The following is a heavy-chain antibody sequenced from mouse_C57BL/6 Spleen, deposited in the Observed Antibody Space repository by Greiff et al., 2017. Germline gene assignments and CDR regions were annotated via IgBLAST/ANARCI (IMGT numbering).Heavy chain of an antibody. CDR2: ISGGGGNT. Sequence: EVKVEESGGGLVKPGGSLKLSCAASGFTFSSYTMSWVRQTPEKRLEWVATISGGGGNTYYPDSVKGRFTISRDNAKNTLYLQMSSLRSEDTALYYCARHEKDLYAMDYWGQGTSVTVSS. J-gene: IGHJ4*01. CDR3: ARHEKDLYAMDY. V-gene: IGHV5-9*01. CDR1: GFTFSSYT.